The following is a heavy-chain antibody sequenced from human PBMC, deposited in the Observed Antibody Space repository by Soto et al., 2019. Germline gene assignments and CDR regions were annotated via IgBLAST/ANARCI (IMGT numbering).Heavy chain of an antibody. CDR2: IYHSGST. D-gene: IGHD3-16*01. CDR3: ASGGGLSPFSYGMDV. Sequence: SSETLSLTCAVSGYSISSGYYWGWIRQPPGKGLEWIGSIYHSGSTYYNPSLKSRVTISVDTSKNQFSLKLSSVTAADTAVYYCASGGGLSPFSYGMDVWGQGTTVTVSS. V-gene: IGHV4-38-2*01. CDR1: GYSISSGYY. J-gene: IGHJ6*02.